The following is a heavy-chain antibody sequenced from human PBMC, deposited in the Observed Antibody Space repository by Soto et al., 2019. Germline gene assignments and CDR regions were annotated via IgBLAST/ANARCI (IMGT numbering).Heavy chain of an antibody. J-gene: IGHJ5*02. V-gene: IGHV4-34*01. Sequence: SETLSLTCSVSGGSISSYYWNWIGRPPGEGLEWIGEINHSGSTNYNPSLKSRVTISVDTSKNQFSLKLSSVTAADTAVYYCARGLYSSSSDGGFLGGGHNWFDPWGQGTLVTVS. D-gene: IGHD6-6*01. CDR2: INHSGST. CDR3: ARGLYSSSSDGGFLGGGHNWFDP. CDR1: GGSISSYY.